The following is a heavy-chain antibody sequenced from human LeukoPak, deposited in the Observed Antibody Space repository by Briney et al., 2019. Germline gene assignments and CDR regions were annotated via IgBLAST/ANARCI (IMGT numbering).Heavy chain of an antibody. V-gene: IGHV3-23*01. CDR3: ARGSLLLWFGELLWHGNQIWYFDY. D-gene: IGHD3-10*01. J-gene: IGHJ4*02. Sequence: GGSLRLSCAASGFTFSSHAMSWVRQAPGKGLEWVSTIGGSGGSTYYAESVKGRFTISRDNSKNTLYLQMNSLRAEDTAVYYCARGSLLLWFGELLWHGNQIWYFDYWGQGTLVTVSS. CDR1: GFTFSSHA. CDR2: IGGSGGST.